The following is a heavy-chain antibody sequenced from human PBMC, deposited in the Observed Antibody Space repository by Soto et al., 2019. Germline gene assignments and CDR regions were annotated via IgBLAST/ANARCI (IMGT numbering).Heavy chain of an antibody. CDR3: VKKRSYDRTNYDHFDY. D-gene: IGHD3-22*01. Sequence: EVQLLESGGGLVQPGGSLRLSCATSGFSFSTYPMSWVRQAPGKGLEWVTAISANGRGTSYADSVKGRFTILRDNSKNTVFLQMKSLRADDTAVYFCVKKRSYDRTNYDHFDYWGQGTLVTVSS. CDR2: ISANGRGT. CDR1: GFSFSTYP. V-gene: IGHV3-23*01. J-gene: IGHJ4*02.